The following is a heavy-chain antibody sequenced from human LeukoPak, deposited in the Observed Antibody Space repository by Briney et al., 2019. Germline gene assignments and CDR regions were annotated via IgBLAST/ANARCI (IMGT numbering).Heavy chain of an antibody. D-gene: IGHD3-22*01. V-gene: IGHV2-5*01. J-gene: IGHJ4*02. CDR3: AHTTYYYDSSGYYYGY. CDR2: IYWNDDK. Sequence: SGPTLVRPTQTLTLTCTFSGCSLRTSGVGVGWIRQPPGKALEWLALIYWNDDKRYSPSLKSRLTFTKDTSKNQVVLTMTNMDPVDTATYYCAHTTYYYDSSGYYYGYWGQGTLVTVSS. CDR1: GCSLRTSGVG.